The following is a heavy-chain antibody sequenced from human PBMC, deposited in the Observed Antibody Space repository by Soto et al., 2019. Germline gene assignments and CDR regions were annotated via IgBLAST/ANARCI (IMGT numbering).Heavy chain of an antibody. D-gene: IGHD2-21*01. Sequence: EASVKVSCKASGGTFSSYAISWVRQAPGQGLEWMGGIIPIFGTANYAQKFQGRVTIAADESTSTAYMELSSLRSEDTAVYYCARLLADETYYYYGMDVWGQGTTVTVSS. CDR2: IIPIFGTA. CDR1: GGTFSSYA. CDR3: ARLLADETYYYYGMDV. V-gene: IGHV1-69*13. J-gene: IGHJ6*02.